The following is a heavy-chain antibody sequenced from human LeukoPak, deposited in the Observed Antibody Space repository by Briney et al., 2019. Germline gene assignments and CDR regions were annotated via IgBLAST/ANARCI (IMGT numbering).Heavy chain of an antibody. CDR1: GGSISSYY. V-gene: IGHV4-4*07. CDR2: IYTSGST. D-gene: IGHD3-22*01. J-gene: IGHJ3*02. Sequence: SETLSLTCTVSGGSISSYYWSWIRQPAGKGLEWIGRIYTSGSTNYNPSLKSRVTMSVDTCKNQFSLKLSSVTAADTAVYYCARSYDYYDSSGYWGDAFDIWGQGTMVTVSS. CDR3: ARSYDYYDSSGYWGDAFDI.